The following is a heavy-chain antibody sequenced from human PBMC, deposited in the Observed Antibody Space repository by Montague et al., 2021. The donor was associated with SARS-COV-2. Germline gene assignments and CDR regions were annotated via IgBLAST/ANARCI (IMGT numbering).Heavy chain of an antibody. CDR2: VYITGST. V-gene: IGHV4-61*09. Sequence: TLSLTCTVSGGSFSSRSYYWSWLRQSAGKGLEFLGHVYITGSTNYNPSLESRVTTSIDTSKNQFSLKLSSVTAADTAVYYCARVRWGEAARGTFYYGMDVWGQGTTVTVSS. J-gene: IGHJ6*02. CDR3: ARVRWGEAARGTFYYGMDV. CDR1: GGSFSSRSYY. D-gene: IGHD6-13*01.